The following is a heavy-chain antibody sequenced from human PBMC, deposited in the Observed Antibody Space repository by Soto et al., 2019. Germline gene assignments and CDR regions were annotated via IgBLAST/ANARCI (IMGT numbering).Heavy chain of an antibody. Sequence: PSETLSLTCTVSGDFITSNSHYWAWIRQPPGKGLEWIGNIYYIENTFYNESLRSRVTISIDTSKNQFSLKLTSVTAADTAVYYCARLRTPNYYIDFWGQGALVTVSS. J-gene: IGHJ4*02. CDR2: IYYIENT. D-gene: IGHD1-7*01. CDR3: ARLRTPNYYIDF. V-gene: IGHV4-39*01. CDR1: GDFITSNSHY.